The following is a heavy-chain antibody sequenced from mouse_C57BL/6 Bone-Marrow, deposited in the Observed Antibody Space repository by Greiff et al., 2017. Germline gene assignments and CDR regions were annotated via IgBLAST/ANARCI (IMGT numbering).Heavy chain of an antibody. J-gene: IGHJ2*01. V-gene: IGHV5-6*01. CDR1: GFTFSSYG. CDR3: GRDRGSSFDY. Sequence: EVQLVESGGDLVKPGGSLKLSCAASGFTFSSYGMSWVRQTPDKRLEWVATISSGGSYTYYPDSVKGRFTISRDNAKNTLYLQISSLKSEDTAMYYCGRDRGSSFDYWGQGTTLTVSS. CDR2: ISSGGSYT. D-gene: IGHD1-1*01.